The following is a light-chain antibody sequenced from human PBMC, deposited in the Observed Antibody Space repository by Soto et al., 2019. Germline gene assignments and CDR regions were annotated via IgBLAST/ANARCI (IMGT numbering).Light chain of an antibody. V-gene: IGKV3-15*01. CDR1: QSVSST. CDR3: QQYNWFRT. J-gene: IGKJ1*01. CDR2: VAS. Sequence: EIVATPSSATVPVSWGDRATXSCRASQSVSSTLAWYQQKPVHSPSLLLYVASTSPTVIPYRFGCRGSGTEFTLIISRLQYEGFAVYYLQQYNWFRTFGQCTKVNIK.